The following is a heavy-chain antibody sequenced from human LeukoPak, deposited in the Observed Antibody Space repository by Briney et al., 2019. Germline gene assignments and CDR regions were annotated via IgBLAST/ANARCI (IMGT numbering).Heavy chain of an antibody. Sequence: ASVKVSCKASGYTFTDYYIHWVRQAPGQGLECMGWINPNSGDTNYAQKFQGRVTMTRDTSISTAYMEVSRLRSDDTAVYYCARSREHTFDIWGQGTMATVSS. J-gene: IGHJ3*02. CDR3: ARSREHTFDI. V-gene: IGHV1-2*02. CDR1: GYTFTDYY. CDR2: INPNSGDT. D-gene: IGHD1-26*01.